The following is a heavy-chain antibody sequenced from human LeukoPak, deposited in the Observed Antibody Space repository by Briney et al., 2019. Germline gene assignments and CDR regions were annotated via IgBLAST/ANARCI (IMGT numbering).Heavy chain of an antibody. CDR3: ARDGLLWFGDSRTDF. CDR2: IKEDGSEK. V-gene: IGHV3-7*01. Sequence: GGSLRLSCAAAGFTFSSYWMSWVRQAPGKGLEWAANIKEDGSEKYYVDSVKGRFTISRDNAKNSLFLQMNSLRAEDTAVYYCARDGLLWFGDSRTDFWGQGTLVTVSS. J-gene: IGHJ4*02. D-gene: IGHD3-10*01. CDR1: GFTFSSYW.